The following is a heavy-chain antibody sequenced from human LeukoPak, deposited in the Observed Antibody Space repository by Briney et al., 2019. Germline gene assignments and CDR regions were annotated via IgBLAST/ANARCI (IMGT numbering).Heavy chain of an antibody. V-gene: IGHV3-15*01. D-gene: IGHD1-26*01. CDR3: TTNVLRWELFDY. CDR2: IKSKTDGGTT. Sequence: KPGGSLRLSCAASGFTFSNAWMSWVRQAPGKGLEWVGRIKSKTDGGTTDYAAPVKGRVTISRDDSKNTLYLQMHSLNTEDTAVYYCTTNVLRWELFDYWGQGTLVTVSS. CDR1: GFTFSNAW. J-gene: IGHJ4*02.